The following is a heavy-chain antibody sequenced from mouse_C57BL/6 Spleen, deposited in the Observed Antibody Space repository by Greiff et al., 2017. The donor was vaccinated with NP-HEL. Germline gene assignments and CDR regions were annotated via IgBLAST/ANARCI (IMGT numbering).Heavy chain of an antibody. D-gene: IGHD1-1*01. CDR2: ISDGGSYT. J-gene: IGHJ2*01. CDR3: ARGSSFDY. CDR1: GFTFSSYA. Sequence: DVKLQESGGGLVKPGGSLKLSCAASGFTFSSYAMSWVRQTPEKRLEWVATISDGGSYTYYPDNVKGRFTISRDNAKNNLYLQMSHLKSEDTAMYYCARGSSFDYWGQGTTLTVSS. V-gene: IGHV5-4*03.